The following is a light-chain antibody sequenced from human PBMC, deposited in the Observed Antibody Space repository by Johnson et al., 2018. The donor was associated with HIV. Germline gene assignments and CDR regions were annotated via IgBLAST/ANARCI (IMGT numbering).Light chain of an antibody. J-gene: IGLJ1*01. CDR2: RNN. Sequence: QSVLTQPPSASGTPGQRVTISCSGSSSNIGSNTVNWYQQLPGTAPKLLIYRNNQRPSGVPDRFSGSTSGTSASLAISGLKAEDEADYYCAAWDDSLNGHYVFGTGTKVTVL. V-gene: IGLV1-44*01. CDR1: SSNIGSNT. CDR3: AAWDDSLNGHYV.